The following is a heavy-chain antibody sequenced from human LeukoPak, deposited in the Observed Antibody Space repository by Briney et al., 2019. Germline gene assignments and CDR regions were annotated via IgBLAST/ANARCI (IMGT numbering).Heavy chain of an antibody. CDR1: GGSISSYY. J-gene: IGHJ4*02. CDR3: ARNAGYFDY. Sequence: SETLSLSCTVSGGSISSYYWSWIRQPPGKGLEWIGYIYYSGSTNYNPSLKSRVTISVDTSKNQFSLKLSSVTAADTAVYYCARNAGYFDYWGQGTLVTVSS. V-gene: IGHV4-59*01. CDR2: IYYSGST.